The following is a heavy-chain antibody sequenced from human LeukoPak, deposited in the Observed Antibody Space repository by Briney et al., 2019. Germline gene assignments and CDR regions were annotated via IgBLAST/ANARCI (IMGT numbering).Heavy chain of an antibody. J-gene: IGHJ5*02. CDR2: IYYSGST. V-gene: IGHV4-59*01. CDR1: GGSISSYY. CDR3: ARYYDSSGFPDYNWFDP. Sequence: SETLSLTCTVSGGSISSYYWSWIRQPPGKGLEWIGYIYYSGSTNYNPSLKSRVTISVDTSKNQFSLKLSSVTAADTAVYYCARYYDSSGFPDYNWFDPWGQGTLITVSS. D-gene: IGHD3-22*01.